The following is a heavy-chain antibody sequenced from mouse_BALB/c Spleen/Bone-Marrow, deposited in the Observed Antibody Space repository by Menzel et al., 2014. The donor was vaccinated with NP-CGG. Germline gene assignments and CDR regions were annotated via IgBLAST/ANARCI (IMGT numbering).Heavy chain of an antibody. J-gene: IGHJ2*02. D-gene: IGHD2-3*01. V-gene: IGHV4-1*02. Sequence: DVKLQESGGGLVQPGGSLKLSCAASGFDFSRYWMSWVRQAPGKGLEWIGEINPDSSTINYTPSLKDKFIISRDNAKNTLYLQMSKVGSEDTALYYCARLGYYGYFNYWGQGTSLTVSS. CDR3: ARLGYYGYFNY. CDR1: GFDFSRYW. CDR2: INPDSSTI.